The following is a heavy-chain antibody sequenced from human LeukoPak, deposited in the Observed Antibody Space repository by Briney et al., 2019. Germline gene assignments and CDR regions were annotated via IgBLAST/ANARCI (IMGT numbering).Heavy chain of an antibody. J-gene: IGHJ6*03. CDR3: ARGWVHGRYYYYYYMDV. Sequence: IGVVNHSGSTNYNPSLKSRVTISVDTSKNQFSLKLSSVTAADTAVYYCARGWVHGRYYYYYYMDVWGKGTTVTASS. V-gene: IGHV4-34*01. CDR2: VNHSGST. D-gene: IGHD1-26*01.